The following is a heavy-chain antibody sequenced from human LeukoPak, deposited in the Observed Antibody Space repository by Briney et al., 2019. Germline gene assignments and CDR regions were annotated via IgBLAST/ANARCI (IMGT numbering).Heavy chain of an antibody. CDR2: IYYSGST. Sequence: SETLSLTCTVSGVSISSHYWSWIRQPPGKGLEWIVYIYYSGSTNYNPSLKSRVPISVDTSKNQFSLKLSSVTAADTAVYYCARVLRRDYGGNSVWYFDLWGRGTLVTVSS. D-gene: IGHD4-23*01. J-gene: IGHJ2*01. V-gene: IGHV4-59*11. CDR3: ARVLRRDYGGNSVWYFDL. CDR1: GVSISSHY.